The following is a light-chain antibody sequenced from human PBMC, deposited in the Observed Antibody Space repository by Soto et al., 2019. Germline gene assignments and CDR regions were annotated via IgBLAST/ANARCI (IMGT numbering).Light chain of an antibody. V-gene: IGKV3-20*01. J-gene: IGKJ4*01. CDR2: DGS. CDR1: QSVGSNY. CDR3: QQYGSTPLT. Sequence: EIVLTQSPGTLSLSPAERATLSCRASQSVGSNYLAWYQQMPGQAPRLLIYDGSRRATGISDRFSGSGSGTDFTLTINRLEPEDFAVYYCQQYGSTPLTFGGGTKVAIK.